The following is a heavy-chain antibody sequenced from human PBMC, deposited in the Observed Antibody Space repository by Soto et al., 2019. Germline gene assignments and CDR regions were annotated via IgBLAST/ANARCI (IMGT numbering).Heavy chain of an antibody. D-gene: IGHD3-10*01. CDR2: ISAYNGNT. V-gene: IGHV1-18*01. CDR1: GYTFTSYG. Sequence: QVQLVQSGAEVKKPGASVKVSCKASGYTFTSYGISWVRQAPGQGLEWMGWISAYNGNTNYAQKLQGRVTMTTDTSTSTAYMELRSLRSDDTVVYYCARDKDYYGSGSYLGYWGQGTLVTVSS. J-gene: IGHJ4*02. CDR3: ARDKDYYGSGSYLGY.